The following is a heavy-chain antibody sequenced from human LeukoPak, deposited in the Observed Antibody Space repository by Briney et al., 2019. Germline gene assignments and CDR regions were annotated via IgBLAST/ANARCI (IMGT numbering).Heavy chain of an antibody. D-gene: IGHD6-13*01. V-gene: IGHV3-20*04. CDR1: GFTFDDYG. CDR3: ARKIAAAVSSGDY. CDR2: INWNGDNT. Sequence: GGSLRLSCAASGFTFDDYGMSWVRQAPGKGLEWVSGINWNGDNTGYVDSVKGRFTISRDNAKNTLYLQMNRLRAEDTAVYYCARKIAAAVSSGDYWGEGTLVTVSS. J-gene: IGHJ4*02.